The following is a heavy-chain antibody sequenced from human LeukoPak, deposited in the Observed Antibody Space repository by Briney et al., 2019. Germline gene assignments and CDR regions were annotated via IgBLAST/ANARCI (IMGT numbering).Heavy chain of an antibody. CDR1: GFTFSSYG. J-gene: IGHJ4*02. Sequence: GGSLRLSCAASGFTFSSYGMHWVRQAPGKGLEWVAVIWYDGSNKYYADSVKGRFTISRDNAKNTLYLQMNSLRAEDTAVYFCASISYDISGYYDYWGQGTLVTVSS. CDR2: IWYDGSNK. CDR3: ASISYDISGYYDY. V-gene: IGHV3-33*03. D-gene: IGHD3-22*01.